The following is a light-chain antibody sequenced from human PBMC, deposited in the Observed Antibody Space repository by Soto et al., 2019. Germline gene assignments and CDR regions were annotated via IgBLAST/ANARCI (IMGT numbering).Light chain of an antibody. J-gene: IGKJ5*01. V-gene: IGKV3-15*01. CDR3: QQYHNWPRIT. CDR2: GAS. Sequence: EIVITHSPATLSVSQGERVTLSCRASQSVSRNLAWYQQKPGQAPRHLMYGASTRATGIPARFSGSGSGTEFTLTISSLQSEDFAVYYCQQYHNWPRITFGQGTRLEIK. CDR1: QSVSRN.